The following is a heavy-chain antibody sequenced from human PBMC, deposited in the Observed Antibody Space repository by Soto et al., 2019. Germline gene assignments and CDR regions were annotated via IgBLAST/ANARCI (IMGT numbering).Heavy chain of an antibody. CDR2: IYRGDSGT. CDR3: AASIFYYGMDV. CDR1: GYNFTNYW. J-gene: IGHJ6*01. Sequence: GKAVEISLKGSGYNFTNYWIGWVRRMPGKGPEWMGIIYRGDSGTKYNPSFQGQVTISADKSITTTYLQWSSLKASDTAIYYFAASIFYYGMDVWGQGTTVTV. V-gene: IGHV5-51*01.